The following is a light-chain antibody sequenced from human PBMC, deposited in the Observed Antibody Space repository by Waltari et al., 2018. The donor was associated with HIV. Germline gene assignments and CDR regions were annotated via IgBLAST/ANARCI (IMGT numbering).Light chain of an antibody. V-gene: IGLV1-47*01. CDR2: MNN. CDR3: AAGEGRLSAWG. Sequence: QSVLTQPPSASGTPGQRVTISCSGSSSNIGSNYVYWYQHLPGTAPKLLLYMNNKRPSGGPDRFCGAKSGTSACRASSGVRSEEEDDYYWAAGEGRLSAWGFGGGTKLNGL. J-gene: IGLJ3*02. CDR1: SSNIGSNY.